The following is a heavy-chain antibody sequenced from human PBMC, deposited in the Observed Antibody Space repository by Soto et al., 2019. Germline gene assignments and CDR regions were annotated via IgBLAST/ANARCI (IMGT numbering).Heavy chain of an antibody. V-gene: IGHV2-5*02. J-gene: IGHJ3*02. CDR3: AFRLNLVQTGGAFDI. CDR1: GFSFSTSGMA. Sequence: QITLKESGPTLVKPTQTLTLTCTLSGFSFSTSGMAVGWIRQPPGKAPECLALIFWDGDKRYSPSLKTRLTLTKDTSETQVGLTMTNMDPVDSCTYYCAFRLNLVQTGGAFDIWGRGTEVTVSS. CDR2: IFWDGDK. D-gene: IGHD2-15*01.